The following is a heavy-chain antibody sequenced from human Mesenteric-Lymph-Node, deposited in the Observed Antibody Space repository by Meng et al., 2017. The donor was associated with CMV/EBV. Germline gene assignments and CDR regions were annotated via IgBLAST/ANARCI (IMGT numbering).Heavy chain of an antibody. CDR3: ARGFASSSSWYVDY. CDR1: GGSISSSSYY. CDR2: IYYSGST. J-gene: IGHJ4*02. Sequence: SETLSLTCTVSGGSISSSSYYWGWFRHPPGKGLEWIASIYYSGSTYYNPSLKSRVTISVDTSKNQFSLKRSSVTAADTAVYYCARGFASSSSWYVDYWGQGTLVTVSS. V-gene: IGHV4-39*07. D-gene: IGHD6-13*01.